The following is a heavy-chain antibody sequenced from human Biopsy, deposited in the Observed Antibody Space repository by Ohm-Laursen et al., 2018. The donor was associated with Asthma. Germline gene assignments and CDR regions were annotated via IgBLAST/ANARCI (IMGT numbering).Heavy chain of an antibody. CDR1: GASITTSPRY. Sequence: PSDTLSLTCTVSGASITTSPRYWSWLRLLPGRVLEWIGCIYYSGETFFNPSLKNPLFMSLDSSKNQFSLKMTSVTVADTAVYFCARNLPGYTYGPFEDWGQGTLVTVSS. CDR2: IYYSGET. V-gene: IGHV4-31*01. D-gene: IGHD5-18*01. J-gene: IGHJ4*02. CDR3: ARNLPGYTYGPFED.